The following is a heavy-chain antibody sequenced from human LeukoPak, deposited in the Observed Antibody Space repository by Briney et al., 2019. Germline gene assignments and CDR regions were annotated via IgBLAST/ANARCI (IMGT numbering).Heavy chain of an antibody. J-gene: IGHJ4*02. V-gene: IGHV4-61*01. CDR3: ARAQFVEYYFDY. CDR1: GGSVSSGSYY. Sequence: SETLSLTCTVSGGSVSSGSYYWSWIRQPPGKGLEWIGYIYYSGSTNYNPSLKSRVTISVDTSKNQFSLKLSSVTAADTAVYYCARAQFVEYYFDYWGQGTLVTVSS. D-gene: IGHD2/OR15-2a*01. CDR2: IYYSGST.